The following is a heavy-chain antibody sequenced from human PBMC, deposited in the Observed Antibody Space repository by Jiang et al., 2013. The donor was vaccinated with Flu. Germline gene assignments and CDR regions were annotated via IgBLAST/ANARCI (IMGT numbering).Heavy chain of an antibody. Sequence: SRVTISVDRSNNQFSLKLSSVTAADTAVYYCARELSSFPYYFDYWGQGTLVTVSS. V-gene: IGHV4-30-2*01. CDR3: ARELSSFPYYFDY. D-gene: IGHD3-10*01. J-gene: IGHJ4*02.